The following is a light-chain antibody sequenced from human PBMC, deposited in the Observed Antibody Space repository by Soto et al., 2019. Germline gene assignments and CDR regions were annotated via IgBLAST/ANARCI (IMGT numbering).Light chain of an antibody. CDR1: SSDVGAYNY. Sequence: QSALTQPPSASGSPGQSVTISCTGTSSDVGAYNYVSWYQQLPGKAPKLIIYEVSKRPSGVPDRFSGSKSGNTASLTVSGLQAEDEADSYGTSYAGTYSFFYVFGTGTKVTIL. V-gene: IGLV2-8*01. J-gene: IGLJ1*01. CDR2: EVS. CDR3: TSYAGTYSFFYV.